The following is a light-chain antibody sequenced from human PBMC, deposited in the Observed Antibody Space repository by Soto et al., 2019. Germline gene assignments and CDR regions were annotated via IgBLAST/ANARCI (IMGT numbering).Light chain of an antibody. CDR3: QQRSTWPYT. J-gene: IGKJ3*01. Sequence: EIVLTQSPATLSLSPGERATLSCRASQSVSGYLVWYQQKSAQAPRLLIYNASTRATGIPGRFSGSGSGTDYTLTISSLDPEDFAVYYFQQRSTWPYTFGPWTKVEI. CDR2: NAS. CDR1: QSVSGY. V-gene: IGKV3-11*01.